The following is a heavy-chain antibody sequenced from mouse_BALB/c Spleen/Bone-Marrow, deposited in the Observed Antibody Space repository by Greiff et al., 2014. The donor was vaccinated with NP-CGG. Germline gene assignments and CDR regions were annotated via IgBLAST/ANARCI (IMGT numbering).Heavy chain of an antibody. CDR1: GFTFSDYY. CDR3: VRDGDYRYAY. D-gene: IGHD2-14*01. V-gene: IGHV5-4*02. Sequence: EVNLVESGGGLVKPGGSLKLSCAASGFTFSDYYIYWVRQTPEKRLEWVATISDGGTYTYYPDTVKGRFTISRDNAKNNLYLQMNGLKSEDTAMYYCVRDGDYRYAYWGQGTLVTVSA. J-gene: IGHJ3*01. CDR2: ISDGGTYT.